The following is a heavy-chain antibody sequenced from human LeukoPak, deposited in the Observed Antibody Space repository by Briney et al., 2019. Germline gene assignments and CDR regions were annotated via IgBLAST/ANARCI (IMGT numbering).Heavy chain of an antibody. Sequence: GASVKVSCKASGYTFTSYDINWVRQATGQGLEWMGWMIPHSGNTGYAQKFQGRVTMTRNTATSTAYMELSSLTSEDTAVYYCTRALKNCDTLTGYEYYLDYWGQGTLVTVSS. J-gene: IGHJ4*02. CDR2: MIPHSGNT. CDR3: TRALKNCDTLTGYEYYLDY. V-gene: IGHV1-8*01. CDR1: GYTFTSYD. D-gene: IGHD3-9*01.